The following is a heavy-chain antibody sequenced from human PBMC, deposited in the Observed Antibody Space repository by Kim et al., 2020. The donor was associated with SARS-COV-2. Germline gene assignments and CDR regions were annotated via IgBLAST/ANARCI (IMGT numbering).Heavy chain of an antibody. Sequence: GGSLRLSCAASGFTFDDYAMHWVRQAPGKGLEWVSLISWDGGSTYYADSVKGRFTISRDNSKNSLYLQMNSLRAEDTALYYCAKDRRTMIVTYAFDIWGQGTMVTVSS. D-gene: IGHD3-22*01. V-gene: IGHV3-43D*03. CDR1: GFTFDDYA. CDR2: ISWDGGST. J-gene: IGHJ3*02. CDR3: AKDRRTMIVTYAFDI.